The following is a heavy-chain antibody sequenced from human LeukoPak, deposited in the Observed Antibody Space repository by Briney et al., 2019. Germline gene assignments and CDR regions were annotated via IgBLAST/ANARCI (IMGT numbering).Heavy chain of an antibody. CDR3: AKDAQRGFDYSNSLDY. V-gene: IGHV3-33*06. J-gene: IGHJ4*02. CDR2: IWSDASDK. D-gene: IGHD4-11*01. CDR1: GFTFSHYG. Sequence: GGSLRPSCSASGFTFSHYGMHWVRQAPGTGLEWVAVIWSDASDKYYANSVKGRFTISRDNFKNSLYLQMNSLRADDTAVYYCAKDAQRGFDYSNSLDYWGQGTRVTVSS.